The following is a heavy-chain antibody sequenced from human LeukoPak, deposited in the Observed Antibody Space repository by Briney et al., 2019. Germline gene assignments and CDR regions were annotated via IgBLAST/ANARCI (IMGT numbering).Heavy chain of an antibody. V-gene: IGHV3-23*01. Sequence: HAGGSLRLSCAVSGLTLSNYGMSWVRQAPGKGLEWVAGISDRGSRTNYADSVKGRFTISTDHPKNTLYLQMNSLRAEDTAVYFCAKRGVVIRVILVGFHKEAYYFDSWGQGALVTVSS. CDR2: ISDRGSRT. J-gene: IGHJ4*02. CDR3: AKRGVVIRVILVGFHKEAYYFDS. D-gene: IGHD3-22*01. CDR1: GLTLSNYG.